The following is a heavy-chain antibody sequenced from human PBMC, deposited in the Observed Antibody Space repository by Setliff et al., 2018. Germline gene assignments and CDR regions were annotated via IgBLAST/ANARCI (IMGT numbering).Heavy chain of an antibody. V-gene: IGHV4-38-2*01. D-gene: IGHD2-15*01. CDR2: IHHRGST. J-gene: IGHJ4*02. CDR3: ARQTGELLVDY. Sequence: LSLTCAVSGYSISSGYYWGWIRQPPGKGLEWIGSIHHRGSTYYNPSLKSRVTTLVDTSKNHFSLKLSSVTAADTAVYYCARQTGELLVDYWGQGTLVTVSS. CDR1: GYSISSGYY.